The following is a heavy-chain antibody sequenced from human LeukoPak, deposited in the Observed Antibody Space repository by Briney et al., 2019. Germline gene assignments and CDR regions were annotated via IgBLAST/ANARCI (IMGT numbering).Heavy chain of an antibody. CDR1: GLTFSSYG. CDR2: IRYDGSNK. CDR3: ARQGIVVVPAAISPQSYYYYYYMDV. Sequence: PGGSLRLSCAASGLTFSSYGMHWVRQAPGKGLEWAAFIRYDGSNKYYADSVKGRFTISRDNSKNTLYLQMNSLRAEDTAVYYCARQGIVVVPAAISPQSYYYYYYMDVWGKGTTVTISS. D-gene: IGHD2-2*01. J-gene: IGHJ6*03. V-gene: IGHV3-30*02.